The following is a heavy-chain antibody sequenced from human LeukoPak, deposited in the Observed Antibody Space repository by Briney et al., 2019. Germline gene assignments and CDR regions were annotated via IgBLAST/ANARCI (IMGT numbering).Heavy chain of an antibody. J-gene: IGHJ5*02. CDR1: GYSISSGYY. CDR2: IYHSGST. Sequence: SETLSLTCTVSGYSISSGYYWGWIRQPPGKGLEWIGSIYHSGSTYYNPSLKSRVTISVDTSKNQFSLKLSSVTAADTAVYYCARVIRGGTYGSGSYRNWFDPWGQGTLVTVSS. CDR3: ARVIRGGTYGSGSYRNWFDP. V-gene: IGHV4-38-2*02. D-gene: IGHD3-10*01.